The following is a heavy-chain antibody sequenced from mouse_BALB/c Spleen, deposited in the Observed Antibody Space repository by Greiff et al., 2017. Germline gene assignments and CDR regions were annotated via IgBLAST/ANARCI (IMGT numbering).Heavy chain of an antibody. CDR1: GFTFNTYA. D-gene: IGHD6-5*01. J-gene: IGHJ4*01. V-gene: IGHV10-1*02. Sequence: DVMLVESGGGLVQPKGSLKLSCAASGFTFNTYAMNWVRQAPGKGLEWVARIRSKSNNYATYYADSVKDRFTISRDDSQSMLYLQMNNLKTEDTAMYYFVRHGYAIRGAMDYWGQGTSVTVSS. CDR3: VRHGYAIRGAMDY. CDR2: IRSKSNNYAT.